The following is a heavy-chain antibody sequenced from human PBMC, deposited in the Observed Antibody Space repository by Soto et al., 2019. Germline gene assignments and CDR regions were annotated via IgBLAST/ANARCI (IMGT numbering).Heavy chain of an antibody. V-gene: IGHV3-66*01. CDR3: ARAHSSGWANAFDI. CDR1: GFTVSSNY. D-gene: IGHD6-19*01. J-gene: IGHJ3*02. CDR2: IYSGGST. Sequence: GGSLRLSCAASGFTVSSNYMIRVLQAPGKGLEWVSVIYSGGSTYYADSVKGRFTISRDNSKNTLYLQMNSLRAEDTAVYYYARAHSSGWANAFDIWGQGTMVTVSS.